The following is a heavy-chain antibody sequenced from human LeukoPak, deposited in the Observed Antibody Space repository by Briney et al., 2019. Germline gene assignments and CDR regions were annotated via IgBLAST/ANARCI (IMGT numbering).Heavy chain of an antibody. J-gene: IGHJ4*02. Sequence: ASVKVSCKASRYSLHNYYVQGVRQAPGQGLEWVGIMAPRDDGAAYAQKFQGRVTRTRDTSTNTLYMDLSSLRPEDTAVYYNPTEVWTRIGSIDYWGQGTLVTVSS. CDR3: PTEVWTRIGSIDY. CDR2: MAPRDDGA. V-gene: IGHV1-46*02. D-gene: IGHD2/OR15-2a*01. CDR1: RYSLHNYY.